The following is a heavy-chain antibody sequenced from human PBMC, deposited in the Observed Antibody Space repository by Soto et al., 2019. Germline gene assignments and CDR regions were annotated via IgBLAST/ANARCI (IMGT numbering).Heavy chain of an antibody. CDR3: ARTLRYFDWLFDY. Sequence: SETLSLTCTVSGGSISSYYWSWIRQPPGKGLEWIGYIYYSGSTNYNPSLKSRVTISVDTSKNQFSLKLSSVTAADTAVYYCARTLRYFDWLFDYWGQGTLVTVSS. CDR1: GGSISSYY. V-gene: IGHV4-59*08. D-gene: IGHD3-9*01. J-gene: IGHJ4*02. CDR2: IYYSGST.